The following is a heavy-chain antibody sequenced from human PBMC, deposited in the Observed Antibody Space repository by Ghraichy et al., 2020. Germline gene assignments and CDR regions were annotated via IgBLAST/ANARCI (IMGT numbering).Heavy chain of an antibody. CDR2: LGQDGHER. J-gene: IGHJ4*02. Sequence: GGSLRLSCAASGFFFNTYWMTWVRQAPGKGLEWVASLGQDGHERYYLDSVKGRFTVSRDNAENSLFLQMENLRVDDTAVYYCARDPQNEVTTSYDSWGGGGGGGGGGGGGGGGGVGGGGGGAENSLFLQMENLRVDDTAVYYCARDPQNEVTTSYDSWGRGTLVTVSS. D-gene: IGHD3-16*01. CDR3: ARDPQNEVTTSYDSWGGGGGGGGGGGGGGGGGVGGGGGGAENSLFLQMENLRVDDTAVYYCARDPQNEVTTSYDS. CDR1: GFFFNTYW. V-gene: IGHV3-7*03.